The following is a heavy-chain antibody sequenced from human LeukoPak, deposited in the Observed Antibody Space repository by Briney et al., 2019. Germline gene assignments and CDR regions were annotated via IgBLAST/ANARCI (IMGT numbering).Heavy chain of an antibody. V-gene: IGHV4-34*01. J-gene: IGHJ3*02. D-gene: IGHD3-3*01. CDR3: ARHVPPGYYDFWSGAHNAFDI. CDR1: GFTFSSYA. Sequence: GSLRLSCAASGFTFSSYAMSWVRQAPGKGLEWIGEINHSGSTNYNPSLKSRVTISVDTSKNQFSLKLSSVTAADTAVYYCARHVPPGYYDFWSGAHNAFDIWGQGTMVTVSS. CDR2: INHSGST.